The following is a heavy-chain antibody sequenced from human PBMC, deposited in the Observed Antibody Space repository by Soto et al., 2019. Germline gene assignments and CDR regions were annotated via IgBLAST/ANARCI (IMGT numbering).Heavy chain of an antibody. CDR2: IVPIVDTA. CDR1: GGTFSSYA. Sequence: SVKVSCKTSGGTFSSYAISWVRQAPGQGLEWMGGIVPIVDTATYAQKFQGRVTITADESTSTAYMELSRLRSDDTAVYYCVRVVAARGTLDYWGQGTLVTVSS. D-gene: IGHD2-15*01. CDR3: VRVVAARGTLDY. J-gene: IGHJ4*02. V-gene: IGHV1-69*13.